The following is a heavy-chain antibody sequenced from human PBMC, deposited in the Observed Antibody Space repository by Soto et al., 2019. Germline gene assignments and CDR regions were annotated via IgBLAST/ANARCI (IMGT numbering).Heavy chain of an antibody. J-gene: IGHJ2*01. V-gene: IGHV3-48*02. CDR3: ARPSKYCSGGSCPSGYFDL. CDR1: GFTFSSYS. CDR2: ISSSSSTI. Sequence: EVQLVESGGGLVQPGGSLRLSCAASGFTFSSYSMNWVRQAPGKGLEWVSYISSSSSTIYYADSVKGRFTISRDNAKNSLYLQMNSLRDEDTAVYYCARPSKYCSGGSCPSGYFDLWGRGTLATVSS. D-gene: IGHD2-15*01.